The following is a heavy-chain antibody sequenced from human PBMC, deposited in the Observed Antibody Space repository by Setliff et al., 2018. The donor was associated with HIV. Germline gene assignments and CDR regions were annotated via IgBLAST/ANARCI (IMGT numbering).Heavy chain of an antibody. Sequence: GGSLRLSCVASGFNFNDYSMHWVRQTPGKTLEWVSLISWDSGRTDYAVSVRGRFTISRDNGKNSLYLQMQSLRPEDPALYYCAKGTMNHDFLTGYSPFDSWGQGTQVTVSS. CDR1: GFNFNDYS. V-gene: IGHV3-43D*03. CDR2: ISWDSGRT. D-gene: IGHD3-9*01. CDR3: AKGTMNHDFLTGYSPFDS. J-gene: IGHJ4*02.